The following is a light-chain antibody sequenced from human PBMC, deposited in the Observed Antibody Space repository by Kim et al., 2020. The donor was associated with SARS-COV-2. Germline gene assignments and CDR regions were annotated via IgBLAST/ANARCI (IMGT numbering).Light chain of an antibody. J-gene: IGLJ1*01. Sequence: QSVLTQPPSVSGAPRQRVTISCTGSSSNLGAGYDVNWYQQLPGTVPKLLIYANSNRPSGVPGRFSGSKSGSSASLAITGLQAEDETDYYCQSSDSSLSGYVFGTGTKVTVL. CDR1: SSNLGAGYD. CDR3: QSSDSSLSGYV. CDR2: ANS. V-gene: IGLV1-40*01.